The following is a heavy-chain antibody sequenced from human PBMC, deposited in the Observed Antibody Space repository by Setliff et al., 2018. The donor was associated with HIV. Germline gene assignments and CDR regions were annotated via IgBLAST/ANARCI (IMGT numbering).Heavy chain of an antibody. CDR2: IKQDESEM. V-gene: IGHV3-7*01. CDR3: ARDLPDYYYYYYMDV. Sequence: GGSLRLSCAASGFIFSKSCMSWVRQAPGKGLEWVATIKQDESEMQYVDSVKGRFTISRDNAKGTLYLQLNSVRAEDTALYYCARDLPDYYYYYYMDVWGKGTTVTVSS. J-gene: IGHJ6*03. CDR1: GFIFSKSC.